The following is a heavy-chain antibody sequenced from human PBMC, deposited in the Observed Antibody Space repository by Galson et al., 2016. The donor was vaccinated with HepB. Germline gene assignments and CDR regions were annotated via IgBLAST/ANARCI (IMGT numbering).Heavy chain of an antibody. D-gene: IGHD6-13*01. Sequence: SLRLSCAASGFTFSSFSMNWVRQAPGKGLERVSYIGGRSSPVSYADSVKGRFTISRDNAENSLYLQMNSLRDDGTAVYYCARDLSWGFDSWGQGTLVTVSS. CDR1: GFTFSSFS. J-gene: IGHJ4*02. CDR2: IGGRSSPV. CDR3: ARDLSWGFDS. V-gene: IGHV3-48*02.